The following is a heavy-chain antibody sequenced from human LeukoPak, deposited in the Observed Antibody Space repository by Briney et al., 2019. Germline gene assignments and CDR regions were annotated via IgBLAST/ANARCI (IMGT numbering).Heavy chain of an antibody. CDR2: INAGNGNT. CDR1: GYTFTSYA. CDR3: ARDHGHIDY. V-gene: IGHV1-3*01. J-gene: IGHJ4*02. Sequence: ASVKVSCKASGYTFTSYAIYWVRQAPGQRLEWMGWINAGNGNTKFSQKLQDRVTITRDTSASTAYMELSSLRSEDTAVYYCARDHGHIDYWGQGTLVTVSS.